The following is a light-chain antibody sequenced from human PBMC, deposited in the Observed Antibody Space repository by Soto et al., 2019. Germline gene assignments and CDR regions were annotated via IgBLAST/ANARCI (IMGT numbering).Light chain of an antibody. Sequence: QSVLTQPTSVSGAPGQTVTISCTGSSSNIGATYDVNWYQQLPGTAPKVLIYGNTDRPSGVPDRFSASKSGTSASLAITGLQDEDEADYYCQSHDTKLDSVVFGGGTKLTVL. V-gene: IGLV1-40*01. J-gene: IGLJ2*01. CDR2: GNT. CDR3: QSHDTKLDSVV. CDR1: SSNIGATYD.